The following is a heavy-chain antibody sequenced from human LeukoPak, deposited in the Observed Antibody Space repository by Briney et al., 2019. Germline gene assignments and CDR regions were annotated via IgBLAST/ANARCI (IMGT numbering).Heavy chain of an antibody. J-gene: IGHJ4*02. Sequence: PGGSLRLSCAASGFTVSSNYMSWVRQAPGKGLEWVSVIYSGGSTYYADSVKGRFTISRDNSKNTLYLQMNSLRAEDTAVYYCARDWPAAAGFYWGQGTLVTVSS. D-gene: IGHD6-13*01. CDR3: ARDWPAAAGFY. CDR1: GFTVSSNY. V-gene: IGHV3-66*01. CDR2: IYSGGST.